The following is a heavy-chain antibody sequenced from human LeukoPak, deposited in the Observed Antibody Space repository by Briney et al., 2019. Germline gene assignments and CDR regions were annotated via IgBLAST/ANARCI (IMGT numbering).Heavy chain of an antibody. CDR1: GGSISSSSSDYY. CDR2: ISYSGST. J-gene: IGHJ6*02. CDR3: ARVLYCSGGSCYPFYYYYGMDV. V-gene: IGHV4-39*07. Sequence: SETLSLTCTVSGGSISSSSSDYYWGWVRQPPGKGLEWIGSISYSGSTYYNPSLKSRVTISVDTSKNQFSLKLSSVTAADTAVYYCARVLYCSGGSCYPFYYYYGMDVWGQGTTVTVSS. D-gene: IGHD2-15*01.